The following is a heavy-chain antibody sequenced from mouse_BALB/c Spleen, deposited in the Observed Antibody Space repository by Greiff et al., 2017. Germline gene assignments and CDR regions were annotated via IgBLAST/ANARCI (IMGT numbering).Heavy chain of an antibody. V-gene: IGHV1-4*02. Sequence: QVQLQQSAAELARPGASVKMSCKASGYTFTSYTMHWVKQRPGQGLEWIGYINPSSGYTEYNQKFKDKTTLTADKSSSTAYIQLSSLTSEDSAVYYCAKKGGYSNSFAYWGQGTLVTVSA. CDR2: INPSSGYT. J-gene: IGHJ3*01. D-gene: IGHD2-5*01. CDR1: GYTFTSYT. CDR3: AKKGGYSNSFAY.